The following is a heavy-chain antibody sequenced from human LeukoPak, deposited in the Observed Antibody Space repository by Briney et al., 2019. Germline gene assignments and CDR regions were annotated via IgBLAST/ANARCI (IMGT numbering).Heavy chain of an antibody. CDR3: ARGRTALIQLWVRSYYFDY. D-gene: IGHD5-18*01. J-gene: IGHJ4*02. CDR2: INHSGST. CDR1: GGSFSGYY. V-gene: IGHV4-34*01. Sequence: SETLSLTCAVYGGSFSGYYWSWIRQPPGKGLEWIGEINHSGSTNYNPSLKSRVTISVDTSKNQFSLKLSSVTAADTAVYYWARGRTALIQLWVRSYYFDYWGQGTLVTVSS.